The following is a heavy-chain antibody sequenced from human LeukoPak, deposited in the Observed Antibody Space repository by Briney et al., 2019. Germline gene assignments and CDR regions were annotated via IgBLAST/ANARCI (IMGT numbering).Heavy chain of an antibody. J-gene: IGHJ4*02. Sequence: PGGSLRLSCAVSGITLSNYGMSWVRQAPGKGLDWVAGLSGSGGGTNYADSVQGRFTICRDNPKNTLYLQMSSLRAEDTAVYFCAKRGVVIRVFLVGFHKEAYYFDSWGQGALVTVSS. CDR1: GITLSNYG. D-gene: IGHD3-10*01. V-gene: IGHV3-23*01. CDR2: LSGSGGGT. CDR3: AKRGVVIRVFLVGFHKEAYYFDS.